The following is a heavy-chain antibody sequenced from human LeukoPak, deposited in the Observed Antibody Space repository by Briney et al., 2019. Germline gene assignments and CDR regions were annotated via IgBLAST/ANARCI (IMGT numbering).Heavy chain of an antibody. CDR3: AKDQMQASPNPLDI. Sequence: GGSLRLSCAASGFTFSSYAMSWVRQAPGKGLEWVSAITGGTSYYADSVKGRFTISRDNSKNTLYLQMNSLRVEDTAVYYCAKDQMQASPNPLDIWGQGTLVTVSS. J-gene: IGHJ3*02. CDR1: GFTFSSYA. V-gene: IGHV3-23*01. CDR2: ITGGTS.